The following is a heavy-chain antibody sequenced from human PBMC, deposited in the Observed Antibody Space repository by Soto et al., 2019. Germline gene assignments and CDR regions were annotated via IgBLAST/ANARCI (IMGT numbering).Heavy chain of an antibody. D-gene: IGHD1-1*01. CDR3: ARDWVGTPNWFDP. J-gene: IGHJ5*02. CDR2: IGGSGRTM. Sequence: GGSLRLSCAASGFTFSDYYMSWIRQAPGKGLEWVSYIGGSGRTMYYADSVKGRFTISRDNAKNSLYLQMNSLRAEDTAVYYCARDWVGTPNWFDPWGQGTLVTVSS. V-gene: IGHV3-11*01. CDR1: GFTFSDYY.